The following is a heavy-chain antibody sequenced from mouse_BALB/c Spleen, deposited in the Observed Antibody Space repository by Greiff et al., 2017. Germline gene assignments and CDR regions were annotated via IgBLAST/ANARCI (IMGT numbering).Heavy chain of an antibody. CDR1: GFNIKDTY. CDR2: IDPANGNT. D-gene: IGHD2-4*01. J-gene: IGHJ3*01. CDR3: ARRRGDYGWFAY. Sequence: VQLKESGAELVKPGASVKLSCTASGFNIKDTYMHWVKQRPEQGLEWIGRIDPANGNTKYDQKFQGKATITADTSSNTAYLQLSSLTSEDTAVYYCARRRGDYGWFAYWGQGTLVTVSA. V-gene: IGHV14-3*02.